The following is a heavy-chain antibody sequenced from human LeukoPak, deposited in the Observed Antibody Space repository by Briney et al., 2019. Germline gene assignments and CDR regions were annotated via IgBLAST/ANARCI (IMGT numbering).Heavy chain of an antibody. CDR2: FDPEDGET. CDR1: GYTLTELS. Sequence: GASVKVSCKVSGYTLTELSMHWVRQAPGKGLEWMGGFDPEDGETIYTQKFQGRVTMTEDTSTDTAYMELSSLRSEDTAVYYCATVRRITMIVVRANWFDPWGQGTLVTVSS. D-gene: IGHD3-22*01. J-gene: IGHJ5*02. CDR3: ATVRRITMIVVRANWFDP. V-gene: IGHV1-24*01.